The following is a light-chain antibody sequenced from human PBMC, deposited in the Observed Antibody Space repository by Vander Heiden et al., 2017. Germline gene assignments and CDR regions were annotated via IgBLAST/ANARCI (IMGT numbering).Light chain of an antibody. J-gene: IGLJ3*02. CDR1: SSDVGSYNL. Sequence: QSALTQPASVSGSRGQSITPSCTGTSSDVGSYNLVSWYQQHPGKAPKLMIYEVSKRPSGVSNRFSGSKSGNTASLTISGLQAEDEADYYCCSYAGSSTLWVFGGGTKLTVL. CDR2: EVS. V-gene: IGLV2-23*02. CDR3: CSYAGSSTLWV.